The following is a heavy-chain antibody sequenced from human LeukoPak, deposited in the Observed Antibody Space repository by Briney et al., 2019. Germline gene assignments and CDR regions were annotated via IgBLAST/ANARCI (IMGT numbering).Heavy chain of an antibody. CDR3: ARGDCSTTSCYLTDY. V-gene: IGHV3-33*01. CDR2: IWYDGSNE. J-gene: IGHJ4*02. CDR1: GFTFSSYG. Sequence: GGSLRLSCAASGFTFSSYGMHWVRQAPGKGLEWVAVIWYDGSNEYYADSVKGRFTISRDNSKNTLYLQMNSLRAEDTAVYYCARGDCSTTSCYLTDYWGQGTLVTVSS. D-gene: IGHD2-2*01.